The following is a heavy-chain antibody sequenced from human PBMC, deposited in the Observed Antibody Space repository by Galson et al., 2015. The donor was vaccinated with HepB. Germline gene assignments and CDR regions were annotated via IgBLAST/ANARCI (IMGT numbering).Heavy chain of an antibody. D-gene: IGHD1-1*01. J-gene: IGHJ4*02. CDR1: GYSFSSHW. CDR3: ARHYNWSDYLDF. V-gene: IGHV5-10-1*01. CDR2: IDPDDSST. Sequence: QSGAEVKKPGESLRTSCKGSGYSFSSHWISWVRQTPGKGLEWLGRIDPDDSSTNYNPSFQGPIAFSADKSTSTAYLQWSTLRASDTAIYYCARHYNWSDYLDFWGQGTLVTVSS.